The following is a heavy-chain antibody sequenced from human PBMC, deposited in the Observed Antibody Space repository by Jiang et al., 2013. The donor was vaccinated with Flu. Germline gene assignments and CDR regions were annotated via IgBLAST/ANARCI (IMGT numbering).Heavy chain of an antibody. CDR3: ARSDYGDDPYDY. CDR2: IYPGDSDT. D-gene: IGHD4-17*01. Sequence: EWMGIIYPGDSDTRYSPSFQGQVTISADKSISTAYLQWSSLKASDTAMYYCARSDYGDDPYDYWGQGTLVTVSS. J-gene: IGHJ4*02. V-gene: IGHV5-51*01.